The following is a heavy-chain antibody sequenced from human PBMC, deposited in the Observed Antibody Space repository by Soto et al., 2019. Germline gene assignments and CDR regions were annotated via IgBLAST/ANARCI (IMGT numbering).Heavy chain of an antibody. J-gene: IGHJ4*02. CDR2: IFHSGST. CDR3: ARHLPYCGGDCYSLDY. Sequence: SETLSLTCAVSGGSISSGGYSWSWLRQPPGKGLEWIGYIFHSGSTYYNPSLKSRVAISVDGSKNHFSLNLSSVTAADTAVYYCARHLPYCGGDCYSLDYWGQGTLVTVSS. V-gene: IGHV4-30-2*01. CDR1: GGSISSGGYS. D-gene: IGHD2-21*02.